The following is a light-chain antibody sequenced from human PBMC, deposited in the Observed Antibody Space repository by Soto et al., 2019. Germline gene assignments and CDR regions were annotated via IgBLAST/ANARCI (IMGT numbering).Light chain of an antibody. CDR3: ATWDDSLSAYV. CDR2: RIN. Sequence: QSVLTQPPSASGTPGQRVTISCSGSSSNIGSNYVYWYQQLPGTAPKLLIYRINQRPSGVPDRFSGSKSGSSASLAISGLRPEDEADYYCATWDDSLSAYVFGTGTKLTVL. V-gene: IGLV1-47*01. J-gene: IGLJ1*01. CDR1: SSNIGSNY.